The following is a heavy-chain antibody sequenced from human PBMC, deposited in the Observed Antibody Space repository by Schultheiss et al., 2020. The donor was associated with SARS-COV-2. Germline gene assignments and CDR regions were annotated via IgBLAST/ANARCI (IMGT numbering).Heavy chain of an antibody. CDR2: ITYDGGRT. CDR1: GFTFSDYG. Sequence: GGSLRLSCSASGFTFSDYGMHWVRQAPGKTLEYVSAITYDGGRTYYADSVKGRFIISRDNYKNTLYLQMSSLRVEDTAVYFCASYGYCSSTTCYPSHWGQGTPVTVSS. J-gene: IGHJ4*02. V-gene: IGHV3-64*04. D-gene: IGHD2-2*01. CDR3: ASYGYCSSTTCYPSH.